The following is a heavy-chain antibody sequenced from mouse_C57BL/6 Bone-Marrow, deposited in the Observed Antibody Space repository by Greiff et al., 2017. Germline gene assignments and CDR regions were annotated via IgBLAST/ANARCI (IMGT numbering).Heavy chain of an antibody. CDR2: IYPRSGNT. CDR3: ARYDGGY. CDR1: GYTFTSYG. V-gene: IGHV1-81*01. D-gene: IGHD2-3*01. J-gene: IGHJ2*01. Sequence: QVQLQQSGAELARPGASVKLSCKASGYTFTSYGISWVKQRTGQGLECIGEIYPRSGNTYYNEKFKGKATLTADKSSSTAYMELRSLTSEDSAVYFCARYDGGYWGQGTTLTVSS.